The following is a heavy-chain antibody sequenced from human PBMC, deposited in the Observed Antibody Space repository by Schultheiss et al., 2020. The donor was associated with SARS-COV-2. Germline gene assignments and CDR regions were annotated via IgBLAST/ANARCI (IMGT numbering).Heavy chain of an antibody. J-gene: IGHJ6*02. CDR3: ARDLLAPRRYYYGSGSYNYYYYGMDV. CDR2: ISSSSSYI. V-gene: IGHV3-21*01. CDR1: GFTFSSYS. D-gene: IGHD3-10*01. Sequence: GGSLRLSCAASGFTFSSYSMNWVRQAPGKGLEWVSSISSSSSYIYYADSVKGRFTISRDNAKNSLYLQMNSLRAEDTAVYYCARDLLAPRRYYYGSGSYNYYYYGMDVWGQGTTVTVSS.